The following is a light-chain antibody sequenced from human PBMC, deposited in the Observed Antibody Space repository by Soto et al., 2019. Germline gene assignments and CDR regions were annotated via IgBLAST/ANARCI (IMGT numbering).Light chain of an antibody. CDR1: QNIDNW. V-gene: IGKV1-5*03. Sequence: DVQMTQSPSTLSASVGDRVTITCRAIQNIDNWLAWYQQKLGKAPKLLIYKASSLETGVPSRFSGSGSGTEFSLTISNLEPDDFATYHCQQYYTNSQASFGQGTKV. CDR2: KAS. J-gene: IGKJ1*01. CDR3: QQYYTNSQAS.